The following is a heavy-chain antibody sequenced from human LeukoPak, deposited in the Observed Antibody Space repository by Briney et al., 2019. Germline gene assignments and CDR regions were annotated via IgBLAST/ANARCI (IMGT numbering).Heavy chain of an antibody. CDR2: ISTNGGST. CDR1: GLTFSNYA. CDR3: ARGGYYDSSGSFDY. V-gene: IGHV3-64*01. J-gene: IGHJ4*02. D-gene: IGHD3-22*01. Sequence: GGSIRLCCAASGLTFSNYAMYWVRQAPGRGLEYVSAISTNGGSTDYANSVKGRFTISRDNSDNRVFLQMGTLRAEDMAVYYCARGGYYDSSGSFDYWGQGILVTVSS.